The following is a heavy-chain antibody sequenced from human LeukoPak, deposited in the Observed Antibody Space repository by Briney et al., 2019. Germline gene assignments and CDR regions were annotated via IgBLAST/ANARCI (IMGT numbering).Heavy chain of an antibody. D-gene: IGHD3-22*01. J-gene: IGHJ4*02. V-gene: IGHV3-53*01. Sequence: PGGSLGLSCAASGFTFSSYAMSWVRQAPGKGLEWVSVIYSGGSTYYADSVKGRFTISRDNSKNTLYLQMNSLRAEDTAVYYCARERSYYYDSSGYPPVVWGQGTLVTVSS. CDR2: IYSGGST. CDR3: ARERSYYYDSSGYPPVV. CDR1: GFTFSSYA.